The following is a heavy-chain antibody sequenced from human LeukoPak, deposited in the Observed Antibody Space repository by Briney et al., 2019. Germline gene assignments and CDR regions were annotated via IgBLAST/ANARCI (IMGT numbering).Heavy chain of an antibody. CDR1: GYTFTSYY. Sequence: ASVKVSCKASGYTFTSYYMHWVRQAPGQGLEWMGIINPSGGSTSYAQKFQGRVTVTRDMSTSTVYMELSSLRSEDTAAYYCARDGDSSGNYYYYYMDVWGKGTTVTVSS. J-gene: IGHJ6*03. D-gene: IGHD3-22*01. CDR3: ARDGDSSGNYYYYYMDV. V-gene: IGHV1-46*01. CDR2: INPSGGST.